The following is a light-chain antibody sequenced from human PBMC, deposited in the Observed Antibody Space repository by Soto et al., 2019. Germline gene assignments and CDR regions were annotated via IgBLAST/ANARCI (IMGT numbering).Light chain of an antibody. CDR3: TSYTTSITYV. CDR2: DVS. J-gene: IGLJ1*01. Sequence: QSALTQPASLSGSPGQSITISCTGTSSDFGDFNYVFWYQQHPGKAPKLLIYDVSNRPSGVSNRFSGSKSGDTASLTISGLQAEDEADYYCTSYTTSITYVFGTGTKVTVL. CDR1: SSDFGDFNY. V-gene: IGLV2-14*03.